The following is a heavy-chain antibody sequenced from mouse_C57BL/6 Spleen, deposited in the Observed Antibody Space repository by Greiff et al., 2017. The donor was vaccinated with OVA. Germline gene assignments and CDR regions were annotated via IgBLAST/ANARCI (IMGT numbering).Heavy chain of an antibody. V-gene: IGHV1-64*01. CDR2: IHPNSGST. D-gene: IGHD1-1*01. Sequence: QVQLQQPGAKLVKPGASVKLSCKASGYTFTSYWMHWVKQRPGQGLEWIGMIHPNSGSTNYNEKFKSKATLTVDKSSSTAYMQLSSLTSEDSAVYYCARLLRYPGYWGQGTTLTVSS. CDR3: ARLLRYPGY. J-gene: IGHJ2*01. CDR1: GYTFTSYW.